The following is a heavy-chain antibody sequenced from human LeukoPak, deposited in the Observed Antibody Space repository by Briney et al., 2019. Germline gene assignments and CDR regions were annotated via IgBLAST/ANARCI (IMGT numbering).Heavy chain of an antibody. J-gene: IGHJ6*02. V-gene: IGHV4-4*07. CDR3: ARDNPVDYYNNYGMDV. CDR2: IYTRGST. Sequence: PSETLSLTCTVSGGSINNYYWSWIRQPAGKGLEWIGRIYTRGSTNYNPSLKSRVTMSVDTSKNQFSLKLSSVTAADTAVYYCARDNPVDYYNNYGMDVWGQGITVTVSS. CDR1: GGSINNYY.